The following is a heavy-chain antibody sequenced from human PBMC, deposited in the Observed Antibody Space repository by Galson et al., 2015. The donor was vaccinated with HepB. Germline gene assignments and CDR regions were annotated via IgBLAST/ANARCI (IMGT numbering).Heavy chain of an antibody. CDR1: GFTFSSYG. CDR3: AKELYRYCSSTSCYTISDYYGMDV. CDR2: ISYDGSNK. J-gene: IGHJ6*02. Sequence: SLRLSCAASGFTFSSYGMHWVRQAPGKGLEWVAVISYDGSNKYYADSVKGRFTISRDNSKNTLYLQMNSLRAEDTAVYYCAKELYRYCSSTSCYTISDYYGMDVWGQGTTVTVSS. D-gene: IGHD2-2*02. V-gene: IGHV3-30*18.